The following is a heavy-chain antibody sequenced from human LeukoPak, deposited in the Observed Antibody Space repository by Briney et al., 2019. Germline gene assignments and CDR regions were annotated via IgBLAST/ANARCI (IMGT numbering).Heavy chain of an antibody. V-gene: IGHV3-30*18. D-gene: IGHD3-10*01. J-gene: IGHJ2*01. CDR2: ISYDGSNK. Sequence: GGSLRLSCAASAFTFSSYGMHWVRQAPGKGLEWVAVISYDGSNKYYADSVKGRFTISRDNSKNTLYLQMNSLRAEDTAVYYCAKGARLWFGELKNWYFDLWGRGTLVTVSS. CDR1: AFTFSSYG. CDR3: AKGARLWFGELKNWYFDL.